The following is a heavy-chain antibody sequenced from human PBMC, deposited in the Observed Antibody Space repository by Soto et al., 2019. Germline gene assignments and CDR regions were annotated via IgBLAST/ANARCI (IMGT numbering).Heavy chain of an antibody. Sequence: PSETLSLTCTVSGGSISSYYWSWIRQPPGKGLEWIGYIYYSGSTNYNPSLKSRVTISVDTSKNQFSLKLSSVTAADTAVYYCARGPIYSSSSSWFEPWGQGTLVTAPQ. CDR2: IYYSGST. V-gene: IGHV4-59*01. CDR3: ARGPIYSSSSSWFEP. CDR1: GGSISSYY. J-gene: IGHJ5*02. D-gene: IGHD6-6*01.